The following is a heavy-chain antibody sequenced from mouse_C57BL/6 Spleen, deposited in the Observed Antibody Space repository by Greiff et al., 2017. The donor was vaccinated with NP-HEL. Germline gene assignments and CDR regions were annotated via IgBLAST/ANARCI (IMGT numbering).Heavy chain of an antibody. D-gene: IGHD4-1*01. Sequence: MLVESGGDLVKPGGSLKLSCAASGFTFSSYGMSWVRQTPDKRLEWVATISSGGSYTYYPDSVKGRFTISRDNAKNTLYLQMSSLKSEDTAMYYCARQTGSPFDYWGQGTTLTVSS. CDR3: ARQTGSPFDY. CDR1: GFTFSSYG. J-gene: IGHJ2*01. CDR2: ISSGGSYT. V-gene: IGHV5-6*02.